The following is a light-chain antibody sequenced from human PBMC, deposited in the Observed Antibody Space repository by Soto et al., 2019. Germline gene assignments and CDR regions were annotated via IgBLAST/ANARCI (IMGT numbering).Light chain of an antibody. J-gene: IGKJ5*01. CDR2: KAS. Sequence: DIQMTQSPSTLSASVGDRVTITCRASQSINTWLAWYQQKPGKAPNLLIYKASSLESGVPSRFSGSGSGTEFTLTISSLQPDDFATYYCQQYNSYSLTFGQGTRLEIK. CDR1: QSINTW. CDR3: QQYNSYSLT. V-gene: IGKV1-5*03.